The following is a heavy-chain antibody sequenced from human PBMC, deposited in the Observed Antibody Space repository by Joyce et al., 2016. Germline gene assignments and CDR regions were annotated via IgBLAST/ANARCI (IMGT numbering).Heavy chain of an antibody. Sequence: QVQLVPSGAEVKKPGASVKVSCKASGYICTGYYMHWVRQAPGHGLGWMGWINPNGGDKSYVQHFQGRVTMTRDTSISTAYMELSRLTSYDTAVYYCVSQGLMVYASDAFDVWGQGTMVIVSS. CDR1: GYICTGYY. CDR2: INPNGGDK. D-gene: IGHD2-8*01. V-gene: IGHV1-2*02. J-gene: IGHJ3*01. CDR3: VSQGLMVYASDAFDV.